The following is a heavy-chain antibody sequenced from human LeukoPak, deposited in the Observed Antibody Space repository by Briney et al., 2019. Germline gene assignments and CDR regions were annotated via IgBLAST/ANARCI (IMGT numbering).Heavy chain of an antibody. CDR3: ARDYGGSSPFDY. D-gene: IGHD2-15*01. CDR1: GFTFSSYE. CDR2: ISSSGSTI. Sequence: GGSLRLSCAASGFTFSSYEMHWVRQAPGPGLERVSYISSSGSTIYYADSVKGRFTISRDNAKNSLYLQMNSLRAEDTAVYYCARDYGGSSPFDYWGQGTLVTVSS. J-gene: IGHJ4*02. V-gene: IGHV3-48*03.